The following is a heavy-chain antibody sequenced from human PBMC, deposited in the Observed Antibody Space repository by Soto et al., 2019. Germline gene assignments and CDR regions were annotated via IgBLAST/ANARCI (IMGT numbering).Heavy chain of an antibody. V-gene: IGHV5-10-1*01. Sequence: GEALNLSCMGSGYDFRTHWISWVRQMPGKGLEWMGRIDPSDSYTNDSPSFQGHVTISVDQSISTAYLQWSSLKASDTAVYYCASPRSPMKYWGQGTLVTVSS. CDR1: GYDFRTHW. CDR3: ASPRSPMKY. CDR2: IDPSDSYT. J-gene: IGHJ4*02.